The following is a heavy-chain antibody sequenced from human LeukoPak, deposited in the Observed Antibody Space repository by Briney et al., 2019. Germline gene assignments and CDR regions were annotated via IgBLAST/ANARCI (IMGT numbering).Heavy chain of an antibody. CDR1: GFTFSSYA. CDR2: ISSSSSYT. V-gene: IGHV3-21*05. Sequence: PGGSLRLSCAASGFTFSSYAMSWVRQAPGKGLEWVSYISSSSSYTNYADSVKGRFTISRDNAKNSLYLQMNSLRAEDTAVYYCARDLEYYGSGSPDFGYWGQGTLVTVSS. CDR3: ARDLEYYGSGSPDFGY. J-gene: IGHJ4*02. D-gene: IGHD3-10*01.